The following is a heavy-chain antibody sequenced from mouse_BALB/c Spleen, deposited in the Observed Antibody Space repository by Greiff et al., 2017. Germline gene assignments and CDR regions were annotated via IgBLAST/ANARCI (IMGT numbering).Heavy chain of an antibody. CDR3: ARVYGFYFDC. J-gene: IGHJ2*01. V-gene: IGHV3-2*02. D-gene: IGHD1-1*01. CDR2: ISYSGST. CDR1: GYSITSDYA. Sequence: EVKLQESGPGLVKPSQSLSLTCTVTGYSITSDYAWNWIRQFPGNKLEWMGYISYSGSTSYNPSLKSRISITRDTSKNQFFLQLNSVTTEDTATYYGARVYGFYFDCWGKGSTLTVS.